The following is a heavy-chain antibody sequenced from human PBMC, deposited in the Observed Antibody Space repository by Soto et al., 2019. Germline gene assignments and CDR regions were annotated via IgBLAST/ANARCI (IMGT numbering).Heavy chain of an antibody. CDR3: ARVGPTPPYCGGDCPYFFDY. CDR1: GGSISSYY. D-gene: IGHD2-21*01. CDR2: IYYSGST. V-gene: IGHV4-59*01. Sequence: SETLSLTCTVSGGSISSYYWSWIRQPPGKGLEWIGYIYYSGSTNYNPSLKSRVTISVDTSKNQFSLKLSSVTAADTAVYYCARVGPTPPYCGGDCPYFFDYWGQGTLVTVSS. J-gene: IGHJ4*02.